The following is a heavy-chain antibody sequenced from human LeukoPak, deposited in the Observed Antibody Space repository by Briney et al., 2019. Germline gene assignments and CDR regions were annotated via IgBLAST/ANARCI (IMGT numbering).Heavy chain of an antibody. CDR3: ARDARGDFDY. V-gene: IGHV3-74*01. J-gene: IGHJ4*02. D-gene: IGHD3-16*01. CDR2: VNSDGGTT. Sequence: GGSLRLSCAASGFTFSSYWMHWVRQAPGKGLVWVSRVNSDGGTTSYADSVKGRFTISRDNAKNTLFLQMDSLRAEDTAVYYYARDARGDFDYWGQGTLVTVSS. CDR1: GFTFSSYW.